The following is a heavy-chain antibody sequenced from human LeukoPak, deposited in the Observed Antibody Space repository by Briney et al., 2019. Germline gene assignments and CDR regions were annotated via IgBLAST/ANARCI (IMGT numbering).Heavy chain of an antibody. D-gene: IGHD2-2*01. CDR3: AKRGYCSTSNCYHHCDD. CDR1: GFTFSSYA. V-gene: IGHV3-23*01. J-gene: IGHJ4*02. CDR2: ITSSGGYT. Sequence: GGSLRLSCAASGFTFSSYAMSWVRQPPGKGLEWVSTITSSGGYTYYADSVRGRFTISRDNSKNTVYVQMNSLRAEDTAVYYCAKRGYCSTSNCYHHCDDWGQGTLVTVSS.